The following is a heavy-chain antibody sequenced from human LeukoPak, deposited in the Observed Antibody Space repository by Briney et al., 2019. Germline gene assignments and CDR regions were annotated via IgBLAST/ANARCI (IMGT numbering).Heavy chain of an antibody. CDR2: ISASGGST. J-gene: IGHJ3*02. CDR1: GFTFSTYA. V-gene: IGHV3-23*01. D-gene: IGHD4-17*01. Sequence: GGSLRLSCAASGFTFSTYAVSWDRQAPGKGLEWVSGISASGGSTYYADTVKGRFTISRDNSKNTLYLQMNSLRAEDTAVYYCAKERTSTVTTFYDAFDIWGQGTMVTVSS. CDR3: AKERTSTVTTFYDAFDI.